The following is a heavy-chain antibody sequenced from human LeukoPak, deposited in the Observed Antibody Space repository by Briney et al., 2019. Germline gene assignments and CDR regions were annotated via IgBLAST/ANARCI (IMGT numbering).Heavy chain of an antibody. V-gene: IGHV3-30-3*01. CDR3: AKDGRDIVVVPAPNYYYYMDV. J-gene: IGHJ6*03. CDR1: GFTFSSYA. D-gene: IGHD2-2*01. CDR2: ISYDGSNK. Sequence: GGSLRLSCAASGFTFSSYAMHWVRQAPGKGLEWVAVISYDGSNKYYADSVKGRFTISRDNSKNTLYLQMNSLRAEDTAVYYCAKDGRDIVVVPAPNYYYYMDVWGKGTTVTVSS.